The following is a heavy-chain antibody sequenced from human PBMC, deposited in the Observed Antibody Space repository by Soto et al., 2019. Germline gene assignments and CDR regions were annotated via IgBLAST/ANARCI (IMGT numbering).Heavy chain of an antibody. D-gene: IGHD2-15*01. CDR3: ARDRSAV. CDR1: GFTLSSYA. CDR2: ISFDGNNG. Sequence: QVQLVESGGGVVRPGRSLRLSCAASGFTLSSYAMYWVRQAPGKGLEWVAFISFDGNNGYADSVKGRFTISRDNSKNTVYLQMNSLRGEDTAVYYCARDRSAVWGQGTLVTVSS. J-gene: IGHJ4*02. V-gene: IGHV3-30-3*01.